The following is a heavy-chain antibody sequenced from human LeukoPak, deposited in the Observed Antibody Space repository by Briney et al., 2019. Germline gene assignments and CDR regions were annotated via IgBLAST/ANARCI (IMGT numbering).Heavy chain of an antibody. CDR2: IYYSGST. V-gene: IGHV4-39*07. Sequence: PSETLSLTCTVSGGSISSSSYYWGWIRQPPGKGLEWIGSIYYSGSTYYNPSLKSRVTISVDTSKNQFSLKLSSVTAADTAVYYCARHKALVGAIDYWGQGTLVTVSS. J-gene: IGHJ4*02. CDR3: ARHKALVGAIDY. CDR1: GGSISSSSYY. D-gene: IGHD1-26*01.